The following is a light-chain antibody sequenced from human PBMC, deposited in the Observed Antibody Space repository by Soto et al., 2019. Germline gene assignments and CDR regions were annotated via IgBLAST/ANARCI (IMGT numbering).Light chain of an antibody. V-gene: IGKV1-12*01. CDR2: AAS. J-gene: IGKJ5*01. CDR1: QGISSW. Sequence: QITHARSSMSPSVGDKVTITFRASQGISSWLAWYQQKPGKAPKLLIYAASSLLSGVPSRFTGSGSGTDFTLTISSLQPEDFATYYCQQANSFPTFGQGTRLEI. CDR3: QQANSFPT.